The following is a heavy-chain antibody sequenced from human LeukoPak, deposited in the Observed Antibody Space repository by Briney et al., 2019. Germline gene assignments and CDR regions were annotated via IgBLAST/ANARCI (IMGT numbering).Heavy chain of an antibody. Sequence: SETLSLTCTVSGGSISGYFWNWIRQPPGKGLEWIGYIYDSGSVRYNPPLKSRVTISEDASKNQFSLRLRSVTAADTAVYYCARHLNAGSYPLDHWGQGTLVTVSS. D-gene: IGHD1-26*01. V-gene: IGHV4-59*08. J-gene: IGHJ4*02. CDR3: ARHLNAGSYPLDH. CDR1: GGSISGYF. CDR2: IYDSGSV.